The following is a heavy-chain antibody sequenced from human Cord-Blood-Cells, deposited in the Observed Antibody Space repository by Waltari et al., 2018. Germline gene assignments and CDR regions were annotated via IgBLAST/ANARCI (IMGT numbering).Heavy chain of an antibody. D-gene: IGHD2-2*01. CDR2: IYYSGST. CDR3: AREGTDQLLFDY. V-gene: IGHV4-31*03. J-gene: IGHJ4*02. Sequence: QVQLQESGPGLVKPSQTLSLTCTVSGGSISSGGYYWSWIRQHPGKGLEWIGYIYYSGSTHYNPSLKSRVTISVDTSKNQFSLKLSSVTAADTAVYYCAREGTDQLLFDYWGQGTLVTVSS. CDR1: GGSISSGGYY.